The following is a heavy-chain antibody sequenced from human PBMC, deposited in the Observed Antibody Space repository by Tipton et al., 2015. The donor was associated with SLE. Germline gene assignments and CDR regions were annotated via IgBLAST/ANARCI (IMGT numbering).Heavy chain of an antibody. CDR3: AREGGQWLAFDY. D-gene: IGHD6-19*01. CDR1: GGSISRYY. Sequence: TLSLTCTVSGGSISRYYWSWIRQPPGKGLEWIGDIYYSGSTNYNPSLKSRVTISVDTSKNQFSLKLSSVTAADTAVYYCAREGGQWLAFDYWGQGTLVTVSS. V-gene: IGHV4-59*01. CDR2: IYYSGST. J-gene: IGHJ4*02.